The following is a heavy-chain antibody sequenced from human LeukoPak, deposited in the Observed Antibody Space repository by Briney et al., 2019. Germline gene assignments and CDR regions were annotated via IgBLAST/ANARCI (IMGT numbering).Heavy chain of an antibody. CDR3: ARQRPYPTGSYYYYYMDV. J-gene: IGHJ6*03. Sequence: PSETLSLTCTVSGGSISSSSYYWGWIRQPPGKGLEWIGSIYYSGSTYYNPSLKSRVTISVDTSKNQFSLKLSSVTAADTAVYYCARQRPYPTGSYYYYYMDVWGKGTTVTVSS. CDR2: IYYSGST. V-gene: IGHV4-39*01. CDR1: GGSISSSSYY. D-gene: IGHD3-9*01.